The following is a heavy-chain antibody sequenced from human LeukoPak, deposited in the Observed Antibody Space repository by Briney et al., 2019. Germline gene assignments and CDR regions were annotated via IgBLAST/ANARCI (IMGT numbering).Heavy chain of an antibody. Sequence: SETLSLTCTVSGGSISSSSYYWGWIRQPPGKGLEWIGSIYYSGSTNYNPSLKSRVTISVDTSKNQFSLKLSSVTAADTAVYYCAREWEYCSGGSCYSGFDYWGQGTLVTVSS. CDR1: GGSISSSSYY. CDR2: IYYSGST. D-gene: IGHD2-15*01. CDR3: AREWEYCSGGSCYSGFDY. V-gene: IGHV4-39*07. J-gene: IGHJ4*02.